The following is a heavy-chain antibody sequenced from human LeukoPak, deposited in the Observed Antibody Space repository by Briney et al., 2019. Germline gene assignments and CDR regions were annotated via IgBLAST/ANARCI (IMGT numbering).Heavy chain of an antibody. V-gene: IGHV1-69*04. D-gene: IGHD3-22*01. CDR3: ARLDSSGEGLDY. J-gene: IGHJ4*02. Sequence: ASVKVSCKASGGTFSSYAISWVRQAPGQGLEWMGRIIPIFGIANYAQRFQGRVTITADKSTSTAYMELSSLRSEDTAVYYCARLDSSGEGLDYWGQGTLVTVPS. CDR2: IIPIFGIA. CDR1: GGTFSSYA.